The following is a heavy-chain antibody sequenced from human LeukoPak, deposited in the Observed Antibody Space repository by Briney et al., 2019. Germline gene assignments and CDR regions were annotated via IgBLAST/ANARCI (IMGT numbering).Heavy chain of an antibody. V-gene: IGHV1-2*02. CDR1: GYTFTGYY. CDR2: INPNSGGT. Sequence: ASVKVSCKASGYTFTGYYMHWVRQAPGQGLEWMGWINPNSGGTNYAQKFQGRVTMTRDTSINTAYMELSRLRSDDTAVYYCARDAYSSSWYVSDYWGQGTLVTVSS. CDR3: ARDAYSSSWYVSDY. J-gene: IGHJ4*02. D-gene: IGHD6-13*01.